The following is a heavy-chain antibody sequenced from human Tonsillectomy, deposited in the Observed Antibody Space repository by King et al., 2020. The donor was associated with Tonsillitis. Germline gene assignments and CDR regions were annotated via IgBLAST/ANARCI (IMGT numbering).Heavy chain of an antibody. CDR3: ARESSTGWENSAEYFHH. Sequence: QLVQSGGGVVQPGRSLRLSCAASGFTFSTLGLHWVRQAPGKGLEWVAVISYDGINTYYADSVKGRFTIYRDNSKNTLYLQMSGLRLEDTGVYYCARESSTGWENSAEYFHHWGQGTLVTVSS. D-gene: IGHD6-19*01. J-gene: IGHJ1*01. V-gene: IGHV3-30*04. CDR2: ISYDGINT. CDR1: GFTFSTLG.